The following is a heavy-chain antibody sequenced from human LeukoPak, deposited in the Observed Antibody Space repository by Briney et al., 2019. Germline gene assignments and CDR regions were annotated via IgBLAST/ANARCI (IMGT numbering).Heavy chain of an antibody. CDR3: ARAFDRTGTAAAGTFGRYYYYGMDV. V-gene: IGHV4-59*01. CDR2: IYYSGST. D-gene: IGHD6-13*01. CDR1: GGSISSYY. Sequence: PSETLSLTCTVSGGSISSYYWSWIRQPPGKGLEWIGYIYYSGSTNYNPSLKSRVTISVDTSKNQFSLKLSSVTAADTAVYYCARAFDRTGTAAAGTFGRYYYYGMDVWGQGTTVTVSS. J-gene: IGHJ6*02.